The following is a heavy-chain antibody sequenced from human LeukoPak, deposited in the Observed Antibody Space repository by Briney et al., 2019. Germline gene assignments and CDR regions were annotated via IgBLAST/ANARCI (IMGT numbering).Heavy chain of an antibody. CDR2: TYYRSKWYN. V-gene: IGHV6-1*01. CDR3: ASRHLGYCSSTGCPLYDY. J-gene: IGHJ4*02. CDR1: GDSVSSNSAA. D-gene: IGHD2-2*01. Sequence: SQTLSLTCAISGDSVSSNSAAWNWIRQSPSRGLEWLGRTYYRSKWYNDYAVSVKSRITINPDTSKNQFSLQLNSVTPEDTAVYYCASRHLGYCSSTGCPLYDYWGQGTLVTVSS.